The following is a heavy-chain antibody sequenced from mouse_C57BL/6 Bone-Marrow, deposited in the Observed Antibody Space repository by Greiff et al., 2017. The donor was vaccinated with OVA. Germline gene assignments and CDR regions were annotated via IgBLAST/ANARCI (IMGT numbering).Heavy chain of an antibody. V-gene: IGHV1-39*01. CDR1: GYSFTDYN. Sequence: VQLKESGPELVKPGASVKISCKASGYSFTDYNMNWVKQSNGKSLEWIGVINPNYGTTSYNQKFKGKATLTVDQSSSTAYMQLNSLTSEDSAVYYCARVGYYGSSYVWYFDVWGTGTTVTVSS. J-gene: IGHJ1*03. CDR3: ARVGYYGSSYVWYFDV. D-gene: IGHD1-1*01. CDR2: INPNYGTT.